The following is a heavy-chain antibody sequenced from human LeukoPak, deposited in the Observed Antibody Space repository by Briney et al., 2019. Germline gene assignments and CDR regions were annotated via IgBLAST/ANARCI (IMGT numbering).Heavy chain of an antibody. Sequence: PSETLSLTCTVSGGSISSYYWSWIRQPPGKGLEWIGYIYYSGSTYYNPSLKSRVTISVDTSKNQFSLKLSSVTAADTAVYYCARVLKNWFDPWGQGTLVTVSS. CDR3: ARVLKNWFDP. CDR1: GGSISSYY. V-gene: IGHV4-59*12. J-gene: IGHJ5*02. CDR2: IYYSGST. D-gene: IGHD2-8*01.